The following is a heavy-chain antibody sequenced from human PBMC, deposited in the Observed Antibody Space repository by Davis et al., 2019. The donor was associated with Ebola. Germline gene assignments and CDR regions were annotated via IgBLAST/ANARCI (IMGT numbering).Heavy chain of an antibody. CDR1: GYSFTSYW. J-gene: IGHJ6*03. D-gene: IGHD3-10*01. V-gene: IGHV5-10-1*01. Sequence: GESLKISCKGSGYSFTSYWISWVRQMPGKGLEWMGRIDPSDSYTNYSPSFQGHVTISADKSISTAYLQWSSLKASDTAMYYCARHRGDSRERVWFGELSEMRGYYYYMDVWGKGTTVTVSS. CDR3: ARHRGDSRERVWFGELSEMRGYYYYMDV. CDR2: IDPSDSYT.